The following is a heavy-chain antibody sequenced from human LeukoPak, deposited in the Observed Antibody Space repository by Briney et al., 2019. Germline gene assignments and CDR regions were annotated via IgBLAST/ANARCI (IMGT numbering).Heavy chain of an antibody. V-gene: IGHV1-69*05. D-gene: IGHD3-3*01. J-gene: IGHJ4*02. Sequence: GASVKVSCKASGGTFSSYAISRVRQAPGQGLEWMGGIIPIFGTANYAQKFQGRVTITTDESTSTAYMELSSLRSEDTAVYYCATVEWDTPHAYFDYWGQGTLVTVSS. CDR1: GGTFSSYA. CDR3: ATVEWDTPHAYFDY. CDR2: IIPIFGTA.